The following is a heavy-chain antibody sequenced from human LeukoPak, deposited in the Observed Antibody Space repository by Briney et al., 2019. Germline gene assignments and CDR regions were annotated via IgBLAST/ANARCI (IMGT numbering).Heavy chain of an antibody. CDR2: ITSRSSSI. CDR3: ARDSRFGKLLIPYFDY. J-gene: IGHJ4*02. Sequence: GGSLRLSCTGSGFTFGDHDMSWVRQAPGKGLEWVSYITSRSSSIYYADSVKGRFTISRDNAQNSLYLQMNSLRDEDTAVYYCARDSRFGKLLIPYFDYWGQGTLVTVSS. CDR1: GFTFGDHD. D-gene: IGHD3-10*01. V-gene: IGHV3-48*02.